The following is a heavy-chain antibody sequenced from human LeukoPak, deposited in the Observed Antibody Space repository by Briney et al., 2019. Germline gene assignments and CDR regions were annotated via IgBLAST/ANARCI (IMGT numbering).Heavy chain of an antibody. D-gene: IGHD6-19*01. CDR1: GYTFTGYY. J-gene: IGHJ3*02. V-gene: IGHV1-2*02. CDR2: INPNSGGT. CDR3: ARGAEGQWLGDAFDI. Sequence: ASVKVSCKASGYTFTGYYMHWVRQAPGQGLERMGWINPNSGGTNYAQKFQGRVTMTRDTSISTAYMELSRLRSDDTAVYYCARGAEGQWLGDAFDIWGQGTMVTVSS.